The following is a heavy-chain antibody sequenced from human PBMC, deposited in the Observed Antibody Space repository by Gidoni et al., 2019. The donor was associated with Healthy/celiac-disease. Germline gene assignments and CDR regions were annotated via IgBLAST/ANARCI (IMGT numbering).Heavy chain of an antibody. Sequence: EVQLLESGGGLVQPGGSLRLSCAASGFPFSSYARSWVRQAPGKGLEWVSAISGSGGSTYYADSVKGRFTISRDNSKNTLYLQMNSLRAEDTAVYYCAKALRITMIVVVTEIDYWGQGTLVTVSS. V-gene: IGHV3-23*01. D-gene: IGHD3-22*01. CDR3: AKALRITMIVVVTEIDY. CDR2: ISGSGGST. J-gene: IGHJ4*02. CDR1: GFPFSSYA.